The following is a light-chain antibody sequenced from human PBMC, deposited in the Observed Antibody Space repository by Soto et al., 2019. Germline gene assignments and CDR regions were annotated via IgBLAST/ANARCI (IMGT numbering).Light chain of an antibody. V-gene: IGKV3-11*01. CDR3: QHRSH. J-gene: IGKJ3*01. Sequence: EIVLTQSPATLSLSPGERATLSCRASQSVSSYLGWYQQKPGQAPRHLLYDAPSRATGIPARFRGSGSVTDFTLTISSLEPGVFAVYYCQHRSHFGPGTKVDMK. CDR1: QSVSSY. CDR2: DAP.